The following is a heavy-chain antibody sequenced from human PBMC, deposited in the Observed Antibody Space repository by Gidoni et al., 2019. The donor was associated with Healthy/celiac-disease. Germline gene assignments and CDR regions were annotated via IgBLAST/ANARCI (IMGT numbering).Heavy chain of an antibody. CDR1: GFTFSSDS. CDR3: ARDGLGIRGYYYYYGMDV. CDR2: ISSSSSTI. D-gene: IGHD7-27*01. V-gene: IGHV3-48*02. J-gene: IGHJ6*02. Sequence: EVQLVESGGGLVQPGGSLRLSCAASGFTFSSDSMNWVRQAPGKGLEWVSYISSSSSTIYYADSVKGRFTISRDNAKNSLYLQMNSLRDEDTAVYYCARDGLGIRGYYYYYGMDVWGQGTTVTVSS.